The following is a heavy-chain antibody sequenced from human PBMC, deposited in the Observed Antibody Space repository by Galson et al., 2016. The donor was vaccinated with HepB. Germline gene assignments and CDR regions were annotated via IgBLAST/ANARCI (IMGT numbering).Heavy chain of an antibody. J-gene: IGHJ4*02. V-gene: IGHV4-39*01. CDR3: ARYVRFADYLDY. D-gene: IGHD3-10*01. Sequence: SETLSLTCDVSGASISGDTYFWVWIRQPPGKGLEWIGNVFLNGDTYFNPSLKSRVTMSVASSRTQYSLRLTSVTAEDTAVYYCARYVRFADYLDYWGQGILVTVSS. CDR1: GASISGDTYF. CDR2: VFLNGDT.